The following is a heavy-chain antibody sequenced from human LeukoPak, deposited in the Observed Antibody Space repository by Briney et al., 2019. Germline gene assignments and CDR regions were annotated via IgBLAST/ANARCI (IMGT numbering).Heavy chain of an antibody. Sequence: SETLSLTCTISGYSISSGYYWGWIRQPPGKGLEWIGSIYHSGSTYYNPSLKSRVTISVDTSKNQFSLKLSSVTAADTAVYYCARETSTYYDFWSGYPGRGYFDYWGQGTLVTVSS. CDR3: ARETSTYYDFWSGYPGRGYFDY. CDR1: GYSISSGYY. J-gene: IGHJ4*02. CDR2: IYHSGST. D-gene: IGHD3-3*01. V-gene: IGHV4-38-2*02.